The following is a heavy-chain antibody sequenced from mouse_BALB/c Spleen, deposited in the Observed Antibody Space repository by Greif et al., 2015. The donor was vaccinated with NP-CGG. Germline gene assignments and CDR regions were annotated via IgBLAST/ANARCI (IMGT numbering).Heavy chain of an antibody. CDR3: ARNWDY. Sequence: VQLQQSGPGLVQPSQSLSITCTVSGFSLTSYGVHWVRQSPGKGLEWLGVIWSGGSTDYNAAFISRRSISKDNSKSQVFFKMNSLQANDTAIYYCARNWDYWGQGTTLTVSS. V-gene: IGHV2-2*02. CDR2: IWSGGST. J-gene: IGHJ2*01. CDR1: GFSLTSYG.